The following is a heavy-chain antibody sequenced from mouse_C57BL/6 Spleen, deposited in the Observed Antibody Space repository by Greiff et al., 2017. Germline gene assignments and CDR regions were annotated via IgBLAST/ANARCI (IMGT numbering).Heavy chain of an antibody. J-gene: IGHJ4*01. V-gene: IGHV5-17*01. CDR3: ASITTVVATGAMDY. CDR1: GFTFSDYG. Sequence: EVQLVESGGGLVKPGGSLKLSCAASGFTFSDYGMHWVRQAPEKGLEWVAYISSGSSTIYYADTVKGRFTISRDNAQNTLFLQMTSLRSEDTAMYYCASITTVVATGAMDYWGQGTSVTVSS. D-gene: IGHD1-1*01. CDR2: ISSGSSTI.